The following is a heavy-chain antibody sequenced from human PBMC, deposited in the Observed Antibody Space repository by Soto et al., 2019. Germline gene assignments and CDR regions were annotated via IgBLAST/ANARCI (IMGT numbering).Heavy chain of an antibody. J-gene: IGHJ6*02. CDR1: GFTFSTYS. CDR2: ISSSSDFI. D-gene: IGHD2-2*01. CDR3: ARGMSTRGYYGMDV. Sequence: GGSLRLSCAASGFTFSTYSMKWVRQAPGKGLEWVSDISSSSDFIHYADSAKGRFTISRDNAKNSLYLQMNSLRDEDTAVYYCARGMSTRGYYGMDVWGQGTTVTVSS. V-gene: IGHV3-48*02.